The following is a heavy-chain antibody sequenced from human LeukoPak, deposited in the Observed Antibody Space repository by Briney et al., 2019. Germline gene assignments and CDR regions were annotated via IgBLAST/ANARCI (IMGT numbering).Heavy chain of an antibody. D-gene: IGHD3-10*01. V-gene: IGHV4-59*01. Sequence: ASETLSLTCTVSGGSISSYYWSWIRQPPGKGLEWIAYIYYSVSTNYNPSLKSRVTVSVDTSKKQFSLKLTSVTAADTAIYYCTRGSWGVFDYWGQGALVTVSS. CDR1: GGSISSYY. J-gene: IGHJ4*02. CDR2: IYYSVST. CDR3: TRGSWGVFDY.